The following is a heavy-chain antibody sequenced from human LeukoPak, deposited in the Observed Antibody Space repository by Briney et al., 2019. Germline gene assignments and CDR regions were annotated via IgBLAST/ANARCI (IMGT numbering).Heavy chain of an antibody. Sequence: ASVKVSCKVSGYTLTELSMHWVRQAPGKGLGWMGGFGPEDGETNYAQKFQGRVTMTEDTSTDTAYMELSSLRSEDTAVYYCATAGVTRGWFDPWGQGTLVTVSS. J-gene: IGHJ5*02. CDR3: ATAGVTRGWFDP. V-gene: IGHV1-24*01. CDR2: FGPEDGET. D-gene: IGHD1-14*01. CDR1: GYTLTELS.